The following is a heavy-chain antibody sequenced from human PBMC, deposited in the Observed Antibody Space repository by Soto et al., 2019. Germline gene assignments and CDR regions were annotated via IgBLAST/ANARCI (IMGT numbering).Heavy chain of an antibody. CDR2: IVPSFVTA. D-gene: IGHD3-9*01. CDR3: AREDDDTCDY. J-gene: IGHJ4*01. CDR1: GGTFSSYA. Sequence: VQLVQSVAEVKKPGSSVKVSCKASGGTFSSYAISWVRQAPGQGLEWMGGIVPSFVTANYAQKFQGRVTLPADKSTSSSDMELSSLSSEATAVYYCAREDDDTCDYWGNGTLVTVSS. V-gene: IGHV1-69*06.